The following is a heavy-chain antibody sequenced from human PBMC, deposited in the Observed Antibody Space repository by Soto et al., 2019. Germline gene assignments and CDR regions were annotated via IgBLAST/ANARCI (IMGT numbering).Heavy chain of an antibody. CDR2: ISSGGGTT. V-gene: IGHV3-48*03. CDR3: VRENSGAADPLDY. Sequence: PGGSLRLSCAASGFTFSSYEMNWVRQAPGKGLDWVSYISSGGGTTYYADSVKGRFTISRDNAKKSLYLQMNSLRAEDTAVYYCVRENSGAADPLDYWGQGTLLTVSS. CDR1: GFTFSSYE. J-gene: IGHJ4*02. D-gene: IGHD2-15*01.